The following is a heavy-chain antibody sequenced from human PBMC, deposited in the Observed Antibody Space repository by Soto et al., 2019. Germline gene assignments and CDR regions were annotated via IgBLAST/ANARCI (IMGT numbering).Heavy chain of an antibody. CDR3: AKDPTVSLRGSDY. CDR1: GFSFSSYA. Sequence: EVQLLESGGGLVQPGGSLRLSCAASGFSFSSYAMTWVRQAPGQGLEWVSTISYSGSMTYYADSVKGRFTISRDNSKNTLYLQMTRLRDEDTAVYYCAKDPTVSLRGSDYWGQGNLVTVSS. J-gene: IGHJ4*02. V-gene: IGHV3-23*01. D-gene: IGHD4-17*01. CDR2: ISYSGSMT.